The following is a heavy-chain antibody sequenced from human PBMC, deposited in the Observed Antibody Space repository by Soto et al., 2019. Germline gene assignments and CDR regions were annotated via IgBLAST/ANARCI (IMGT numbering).Heavy chain of an antibody. D-gene: IGHD3-10*01. CDR2: INAGNGNT. J-gene: IGHJ6*02. Sequence: QVQLVQSGAEVKKPGASVKVSCKASGYTFTSYAMHWVRQAPGQRLEWMGWINAGNGNTKYSQKFQGRVTITRDTSASTAYMELSSLRSEDTAVYYCARDYYYGSGAAGVVYGMDVWGQGTTVTVSS. CDR3: ARDYYYGSGAAGVVYGMDV. CDR1: GYTFTSYA. V-gene: IGHV1-3*01.